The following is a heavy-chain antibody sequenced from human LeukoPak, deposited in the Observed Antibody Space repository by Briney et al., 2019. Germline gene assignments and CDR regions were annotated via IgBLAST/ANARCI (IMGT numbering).Heavy chain of an antibody. V-gene: IGHV3-23*01. CDR3: TENT. CDR2: ISASGLTA. CDR1: GFTFRSTV. Sequence: GGSLRLSCAASGFTFRSTVMTWVRQAPGRGLEWVSAISASGLTAYYGDSVKGRFTISRDNAKNTLYLHMSSLRGEDTAIYYCTENTWGRGTRVTVSS. J-gene: IGHJ4*02.